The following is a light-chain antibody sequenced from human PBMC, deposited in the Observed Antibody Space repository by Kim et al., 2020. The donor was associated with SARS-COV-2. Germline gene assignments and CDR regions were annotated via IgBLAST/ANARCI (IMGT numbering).Light chain of an antibody. J-gene: IGLJ1*01. Sequence: SGAPGKTANSSCGGDDIELHRVHWNQQKPGQAPVLVVYDNEGRPPGIPVRFSGSNSGNTATLTISRVEAGDEADYYCQVWDGSYVFGIGTKVTVL. CDR2: DNE. CDR3: QVWDGSYV. CDR1: DIELHR. V-gene: IGLV3-21*03.